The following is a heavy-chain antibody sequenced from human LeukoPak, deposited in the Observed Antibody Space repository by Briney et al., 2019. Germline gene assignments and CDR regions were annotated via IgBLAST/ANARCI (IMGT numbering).Heavy chain of an antibody. CDR3: ARAVGPFDY. V-gene: IGHV3-33*01. J-gene: IGHJ4*02. CDR2: IWYDGSNK. D-gene: IGHD1-26*01. Sequence: GRSLRLSCVASGFPFSSYGMHWVRQAPGRGLEWVAVIWYDGSNKYYAGSMKGRFTISRDNSKNTLYLQMNSLRAEDTGVYYCARAVGPFDYWGQGTLVTVSS. CDR1: GFPFSSYG.